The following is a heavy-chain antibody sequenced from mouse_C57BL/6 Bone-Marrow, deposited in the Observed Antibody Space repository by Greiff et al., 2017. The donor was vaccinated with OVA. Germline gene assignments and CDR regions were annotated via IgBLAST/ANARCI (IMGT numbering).Heavy chain of an antibody. D-gene: IGHD1-1*01. J-gene: IGHJ1*03. CDR3: EFYYGSSNRYFDV. Sequence: VQLLQSGPELVKPGASVKISCKASGYSFTDYNMNWVKQSNGKSLEWIGVINPNYGTTSYNQKFKGKATLTVDQSSSTAYMQLNSLTSEDSAVYYCEFYYGSSNRYFDVWGTGTTVTVPS. CDR2: INPNYGTT. V-gene: IGHV1-39*01. CDR1: GYSFTDYN.